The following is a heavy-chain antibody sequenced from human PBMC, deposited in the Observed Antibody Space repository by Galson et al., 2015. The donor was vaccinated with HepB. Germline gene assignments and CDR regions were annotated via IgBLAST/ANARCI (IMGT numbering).Heavy chain of an antibody. J-gene: IGHJ3*02. V-gene: IGHV5-51*01. CDR2: IYPGDSDT. D-gene: IGHD1-1*01. CDR1: GYSFTSYW. CDR3: ARHVAWKPARGYAFDI. Sequence: QSGAEVKKPGESLKISCKGSGYSFTSYWIGWVRQMPGKGLEWMGIIYPGDSDTRYSPSFQGQVTISADKSISTAYLPWSSLKASDTAMHYCARHVAWKPARGYAFDIWGQGTMVTVSS.